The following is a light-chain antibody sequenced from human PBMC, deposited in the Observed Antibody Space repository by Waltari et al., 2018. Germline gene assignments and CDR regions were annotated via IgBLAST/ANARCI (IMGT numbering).Light chain of an antibody. CDR3: HHSDSLPYS. Sequence: EIVLTQSPEFHSVTLKEKVTITCRASHSIGSRLHWYHQKPDQSSKILLMSASQSFSGVPSTFSGSGSGTEFNYTIDCLEAEDAATYYCHHSDSLPYSFGQGTKLEIK. CDR1: HSIGSR. CDR2: SAS. J-gene: IGKJ2*03. V-gene: IGKV6-21*01.